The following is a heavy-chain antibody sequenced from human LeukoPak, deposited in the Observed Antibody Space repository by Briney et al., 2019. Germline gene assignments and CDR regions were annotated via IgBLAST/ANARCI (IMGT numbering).Heavy chain of an antibody. CDR1: GYTFTSYY. J-gene: IGHJ4*02. Sequence: ASVKVSCKASGYTFTSYYMHWVRQAPGQGLEWMGIINPSGGSTSYAQKFQGRVTVTRDTSTSTVYMELRSLRSEDTAVYYCARGGDIVVVVAAHDYWGQGTLVTVSS. CDR2: INPSGGST. D-gene: IGHD2-15*01. CDR3: ARGGDIVVVVAAHDY. V-gene: IGHV1-46*03.